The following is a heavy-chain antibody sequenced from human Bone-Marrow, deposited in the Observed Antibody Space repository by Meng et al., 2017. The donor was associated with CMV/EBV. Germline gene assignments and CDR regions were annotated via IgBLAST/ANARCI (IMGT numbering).Heavy chain of an antibody. D-gene: IGHD6-6*01. CDR3: ARGSSSPRAFDI. V-gene: IGHV6-1*01. CDR2: TYYRSKWYN. CDR1: GDSVSTNSAA. J-gene: IGHJ3*02. Sequence: SQTLSLTCAISGDSVSTNSAAWNWIRQSPSRGLEWLRRTYYRSKWYNDYAISVKSRITINPDTSKNQFSLQLNSVTPEDAAVYYCARGSSSPRAFDIWGQGTIVTVSS.